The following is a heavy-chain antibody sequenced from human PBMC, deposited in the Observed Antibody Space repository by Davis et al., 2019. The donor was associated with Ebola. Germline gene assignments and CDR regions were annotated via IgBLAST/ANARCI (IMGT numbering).Heavy chain of an antibody. Sequence: GGSLRLSCAASGFTFSDYYMSWIRQAPGKGLEWVSYISSSGSTIYYADSVKGRFTISRDNAKNSLYLQMNSLRAEDTALYYCAKDMGRGVGATDFDYWGQGTLVTVSS. V-gene: IGHV3-11*01. D-gene: IGHD1-26*01. CDR3: AKDMGRGVGATDFDY. J-gene: IGHJ4*02. CDR1: GFTFSDYY. CDR2: ISSSGSTI.